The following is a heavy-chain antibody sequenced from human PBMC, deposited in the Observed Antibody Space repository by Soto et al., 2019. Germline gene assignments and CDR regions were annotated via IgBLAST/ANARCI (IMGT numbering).Heavy chain of an antibody. CDR2: INHSGST. D-gene: IGHD3-16*01. CDR1: GGSFSGYY. J-gene: IGHJ4*02. V-gene: IGHV4-34*01. Sequence: QVQLQQWGAGLLKPSETLSLTCAVYGGSFSGYYWSWIRQPPGKGLEWIGEINHSGSTNYNPSLKSRVTISVDTSKNQFSLKLSSVTAANTAVYYCARFSGQITKTFDCWGQGTLVTVSS. CDR3: ARFSGQITKTFDC.